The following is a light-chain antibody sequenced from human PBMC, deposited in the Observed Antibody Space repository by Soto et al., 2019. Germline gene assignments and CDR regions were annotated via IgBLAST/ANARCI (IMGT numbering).Light chain of an antibody. Sequence: EIVMTQSPATLSVSPGERATLSCRASQSVSSNLAWYQQKPGQAPRLLIYGASTRATGIPARFSGSGSGTNFTLTISRLQSEDFAVYYCPQYNNWPPITFGQGTKLEIK. CDR1: QSVSSN. CDR3: PQYNNWPPIT. J-gene: IGKJ2*01. V-gene: IGKV3-15*01. CDR2: GAS.